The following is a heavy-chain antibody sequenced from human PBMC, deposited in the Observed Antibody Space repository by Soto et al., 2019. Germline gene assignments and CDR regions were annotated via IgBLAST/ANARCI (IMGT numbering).Heavy chain of an antibody. Sequence: PSETLSLTCTVSGGSISGYYWSWIRQPPGKGLEWIGYISYNGSPNYSPSLKSRVTISVDTSKNQFSLKLSSVTAADTAVYYCARGSRVVATIFYPIYFDYWGKGTLVTVSS. D-gene: IGHD5-12*01. CDR2: ISYNGSP. CDR1: GGSISGYY. J-gene: IGHJ4*02. CDR3: ARGSRVVATIFYPIYFDY. V-gene: IGHV4-59*12.